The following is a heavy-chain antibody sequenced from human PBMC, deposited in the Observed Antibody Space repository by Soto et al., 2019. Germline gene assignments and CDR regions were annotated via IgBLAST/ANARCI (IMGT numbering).Heavy chain of an antibody. V-gene: IGHV4-61*01. D-gene: IGHD3-3*01. CDR1: GGSVSSGSYY. Sequence: SETLSLTCTVSGGSVSSGSYYWSWIRQPPGKGLEWIGNIYYSGSTNYNPSLKSRVTISVDTSKNQFSLKLSSVTAADTAVYYCAAFYDFWSGYSPGVYYYYYGMDVWGQGTTVTVSS. CDR3: AAFYDFWSGYSPGVYYYYYGMDV. CDR2: IYYSGST. J-gene: IGHJ6*02.